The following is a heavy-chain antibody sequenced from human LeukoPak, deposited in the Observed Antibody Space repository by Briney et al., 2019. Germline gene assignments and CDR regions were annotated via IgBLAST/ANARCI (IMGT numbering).Heavy chain of an antibody. CDR1: GFTFSDYY. J-gene: IGHJ4*02. D-gene: IGHD6-13*01. CDR2: ISSSSSYT. Sequence: PGGSLRLSCAASGFTFSDYYMSWIRQAPGKGLEWVSYISSSSSYTNYADSVKGRFTISRDNAKNSLYLQMNSLRAEDTAVYYCARDSYQYSSSWYGVNYFDYWGQGTLVTVSS. CDR3: ARDSYQYSSSWYGVNYFDY. V-gene: IGHV3-11*06.